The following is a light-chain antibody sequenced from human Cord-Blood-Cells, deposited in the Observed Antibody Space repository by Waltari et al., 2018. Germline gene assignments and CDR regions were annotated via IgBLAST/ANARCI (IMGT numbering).Light chain of an antibody. Sequence: IVLTQSPATLSVSPGVRPTLSCRASQSVSSNLAWYQQKPGQAPRLLIYCASTRATGSPARFSGSGSGTEFTLTISSLQSEDFAVYYCQQYNNWPPRTFGQGTKVEIK. J-gene: IGKJ1*01. V-gene: IGKV3-15*01. CDR2: CAS. CDR1: QSVSSN. CDR3: QQYNNWPPRT.